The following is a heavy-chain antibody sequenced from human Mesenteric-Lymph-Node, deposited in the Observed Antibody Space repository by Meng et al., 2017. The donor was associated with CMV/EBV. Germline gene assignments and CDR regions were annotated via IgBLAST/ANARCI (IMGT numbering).Heavy chain of an antibody. CDR3: ARGLGGRLFDYDFWSGCYSRPLAGWFDP. Sequence: RKAAGQGLEWMGWVNPNSGNTGYAQKFQSRDTMTRNTSISTAYMELSSLRSEDTAVYYCARGLGGRLFDYDFWSGCYSRPLAGWFDPWGQGTLVTVSS. D-gene: IGHD3-3*01. CDR2: VNPNSGNT. J-gene: IGHJ5*02. V-gene: IGHV1-8*01.